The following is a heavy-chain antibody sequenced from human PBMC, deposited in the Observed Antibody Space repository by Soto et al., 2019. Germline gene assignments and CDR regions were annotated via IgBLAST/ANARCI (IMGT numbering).Heavy chain of an antibody. J-gene: IGHJ5*02. CDR3: ATEISGPNWFDP. V-gene: IGHV4-30-4*01. Sequence: TLSLTCTVSGGSISSGDYYWSWIRQPPGKGLEWIGYIYYSGSTYYNPSLKSRVTISVDTSKNQFSLKLSSVTAADTAVYYCATEISGPNWFDPWGQGTLVTVSS. CDR1: GGSISSGDYY. CDR2: IYYSGST. D-gene: IGHD2-15*01.